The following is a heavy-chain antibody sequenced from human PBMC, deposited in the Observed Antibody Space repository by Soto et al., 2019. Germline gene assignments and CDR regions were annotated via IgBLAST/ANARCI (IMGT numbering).Heavy chain of an antibody. CDR3: ARESGSTSARRFLDS. D-gene: IGHD6-6*01. CDR1: GVIVSANY. J-gene: IGHJ4*02. Sequence: EVKLVESGGGLIQPGGSLRLSCAASGVIVSANYMSWVRQAPGRGLEWVSVISNGGSTYYADSVKSRFTISRDTGKNTVYLQMNSLRPEDTAVYYCARESGSTSARRFLDSWGQGTLVTVSS. CDR2: ISNGGST. V-gene: IGHV3-53*01.